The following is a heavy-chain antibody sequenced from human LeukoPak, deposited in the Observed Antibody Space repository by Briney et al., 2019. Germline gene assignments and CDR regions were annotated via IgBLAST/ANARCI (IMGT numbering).Heavy chain of an antibody. CDR2: ISSSGSNI. J-gene: IGHJ4*02. Sequence: GGSLRLSCAASGFTFSSYEMNWARQAPGKGLEWVSYISSSGSNIYYADSVKGRFTISRDNAKNSLYLQMNSLRAEDTAVYYCARDRDFLGSGWSNSFDYWGQGTLVTVSS. V-gene: IGHV3-48*03. CDR1: GFTFSSYE. CDR3: ARDRDFLGSGWSNSFDY. D-gene: IGHD6-19*01.